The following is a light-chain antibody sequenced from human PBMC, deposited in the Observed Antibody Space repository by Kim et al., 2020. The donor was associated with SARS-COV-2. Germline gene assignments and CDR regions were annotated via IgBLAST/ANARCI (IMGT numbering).Light chain of an antibody. Sequence: EIVLTQSPGTLSLSPGGRATLSCRASQSVSNNYLAWYQHKPGQAPRLLIFGASSRATGIPDRFSGSGSGTDFTLTITRLEPEDFAVYYCQQYGASPLTFGGGTKVDIK. CDR2: GAS. J-gene: IGKJ4*01. CDR3: QQYGASPLT. V-gene: IGKV3-20*01. CDR1: QSVSNNY.